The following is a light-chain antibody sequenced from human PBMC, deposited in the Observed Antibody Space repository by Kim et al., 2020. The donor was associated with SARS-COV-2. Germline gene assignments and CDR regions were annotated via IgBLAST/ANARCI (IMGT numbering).Light chain of an antibody. CDR3: QQYNRYPYT. CDR1: QVIHTY. Sequence: SASVGARVTITCRASQVIHTYLAWFQQKPGQAPKSLIYAASNLHSGVPSRFSGSGSGTDFTLTISGLQPEDFAIYYCQQYNRYPYTFGQGTKLEI. V-gene: IGKV1-16*01. CDR2: AAS. J-gene: IGKJ2*01.